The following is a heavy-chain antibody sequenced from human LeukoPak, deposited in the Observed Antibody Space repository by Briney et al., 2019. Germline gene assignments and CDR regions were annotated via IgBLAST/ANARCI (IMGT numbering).Heavy chain of an antibody. CDR1: GYTFTGYY. CDR2: ISAYNGNT. V-gene: IGHV1-18*04. CDR3: ARSPEYSSGWRWFDP. J-gene: IGHJ5*02. Sequence: ASVKVSCKASGYTFTGYYIHWVRQAPGQGLEWMGWISAYNGNTIYAQKLQGRVTMTTDTSTSTAYMELRSLRSDDTAVYYCARSPEYSSGWRWFDPWGQGTLVTVSS. D-gene: IGHD6-19*01.